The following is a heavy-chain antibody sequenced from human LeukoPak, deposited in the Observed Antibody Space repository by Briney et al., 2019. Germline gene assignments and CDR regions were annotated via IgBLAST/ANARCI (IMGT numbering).Heavy chain of an antibody. CDR3: AREDYNFL. CDR2: VYTTGFT. J-gene: IGHJ4*02. V-gene: IGHV4-61*02. D-gene: IGHD3-3*01. CDR1: GGSFSGPNYY. Sequence: SETLSLTCTVSGGSFSGPNYYWSWIRQPAGKGLEWIGRVYTTGFTNYHPSLKSRVTVSIDTSKNQFYLKLTSVTAADTAVYYCAREDYNFLWGQGTLVTVPS.